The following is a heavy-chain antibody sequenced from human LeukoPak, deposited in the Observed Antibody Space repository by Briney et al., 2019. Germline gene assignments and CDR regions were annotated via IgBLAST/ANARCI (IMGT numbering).Heavy chain of an antibody. J-gene: IGHJ3*02. V-gene: IGHV1-18*01. CDR3: EALDSSGLDAFDI. D-gene: IGHD3-22*01. CDR2: ISVYNGNT. Sequence: RASVKVSCKASGYTFTSYGISWVRQAPGQGLEWMGWISVYNGNTNYAQKLQGRVTMTTDTSTSTAYMELRSLRSDDTAVYYCEALDSSGLDAFDIWGQGTMVTVSS. CDR1: GYTFTSYG.